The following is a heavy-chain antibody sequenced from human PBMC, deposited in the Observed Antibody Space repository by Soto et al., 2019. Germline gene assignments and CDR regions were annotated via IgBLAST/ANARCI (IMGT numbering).Heavy chain of an antibody. CDR1: GFTFSSYW. D-gene: IGHD5-12*01. Sequence: GGSLRLSCAASGFTFSSYWMSWVRQAPGKGLEWVANIKQDGSEKYYVDSVKGRFTISRDNAKNSLYLQMNSLRAEDTAVYYCARERDGYNTYYFDYWGQGTLVTVSS. CDR2: IKQDGSEK. V-gene: IGHV3-7*05. J-gene: IGHJ4*02. CDR3: ARERDGYNTYYFDY.